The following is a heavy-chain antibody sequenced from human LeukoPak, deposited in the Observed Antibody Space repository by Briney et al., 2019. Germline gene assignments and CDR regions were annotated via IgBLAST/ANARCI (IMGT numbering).Heavy chain of an antibody. J-gene: IGHJ4*02. CDR1: GFIFSSSC. Sequence: PGGSLRLSCAASGFIFSSSCMTWVRQAPGKGLEWVSTISGSGGSTYYADSVKGRFTIPRDNSKNTVYLQMNSLRAENTAVYYCLKDRFLMSDVCCWDPEHRGQGNLVTVSS. V-gene: IGHV3-23*01. D-gene: IGHD2-8*02. CDR2: ISGSGGST. CDR3: LKDRFLMSDVCCWDPEH.